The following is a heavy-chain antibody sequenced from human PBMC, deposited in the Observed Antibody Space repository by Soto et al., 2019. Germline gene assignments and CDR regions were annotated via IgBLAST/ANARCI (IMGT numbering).Heavy chain of an antibody. CDR3: AREAFAELLWGWFDP. CDR2: ISYDARNV. V-gene: IGHV3-30*04. J-gene: IGHJ5*02. D-gene: IGHD3-10*01. CDR1: GFTFSSYA. Sequence: QVQLVESGGGVVQPGRSLRLSCAASGFTFSSYAMHWVRQAPGKGLEWVAVISYDARNVYYADSVKGRFTISRDNSKNTVYLQMNSLRAEDTAVYYCAREAFAELLWGWFDPWGQGTLVTVSS.